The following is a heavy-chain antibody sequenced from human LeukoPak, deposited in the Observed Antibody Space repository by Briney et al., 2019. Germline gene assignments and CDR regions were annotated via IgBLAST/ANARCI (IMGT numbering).Heavy chain of an antibody. CDR3: ATTYYYDSSGTYWFDP. CDR2: FDPEDGET. D-gene: IGHD3-22*01. Sequence: ASVKVSCKVSGYTLTESSMHWVRQAPGKGLEWMGGFDPEDGETIYAQKFQGRVTMTEDTSTDTAYMELSSLRSEDTAVYYCATTYYYDSSGTYWFDPWGQGTLVTVSS. CDR1: GYTLTESS. J-gene: IGHJ5*02. V-gene: IGHV1-24*01.